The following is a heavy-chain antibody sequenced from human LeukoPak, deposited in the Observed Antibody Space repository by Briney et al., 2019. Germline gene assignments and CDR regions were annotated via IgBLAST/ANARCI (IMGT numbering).Heavy chain of an antibody. V-gene: IGHV3-11*04. CDR1: GFTFSDYY. CDR2: ISSSGSTI. Sequence: GGSLRLSCAASGFTFSDYYMSWIRQAPGKGLEWVSYISSSGSTIYYADSVKGRFTISRDNAKNSLYLQMNSLRAEDTAVYYCARPLTVATIWDAFDIWGQGTMVTVSS. J-gene: IGHJ3*02. D-gene: IGHD4-23*01. CDR3: ARPLTVATIWDAFDI.